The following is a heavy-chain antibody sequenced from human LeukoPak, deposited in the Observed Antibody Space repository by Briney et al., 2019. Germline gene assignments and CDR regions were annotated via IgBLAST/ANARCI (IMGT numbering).Heavy chain of an antibody. D-gene: IGHD3-22*01. J-gene: IGHJ4*02. CDR1: GGSFSGYY. Sequence: PSETLSLTCAVYGGSFSGYYWSWIRQPPGKGLEWIGEINHSGSTNYNPSLKSRVTISVDTSKNQFSLELSSVTAADTAVYYCARAGYDSSGYYPWAFDYWGQGTLVTVSS. CDR3: ARAGYDSSGYYPWAFDY. V-gene: IGHV4-34*01. CDR2: INHSGST.